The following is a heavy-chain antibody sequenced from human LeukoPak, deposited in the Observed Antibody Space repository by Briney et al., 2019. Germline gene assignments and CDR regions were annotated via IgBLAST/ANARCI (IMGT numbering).Heavy chain of an antibody. D-gene: IGHD3-10*01. V-gene: IGHV4-34*01. J-gene: IGHJ5*02. CDR1: GGSFSGYY. Sequence: SETLSLTCAVYGGSFSGYYWSWIRQPPGKGLEWIGEINHSGSTNYNPSLKSRVTMSVDTSKNQFSLKLSSVTAADTAVYYCASALWFGGFDPWGQGTLVTVSS. CDR2: INHSGST. CDR3: ASALWFGGFDP.